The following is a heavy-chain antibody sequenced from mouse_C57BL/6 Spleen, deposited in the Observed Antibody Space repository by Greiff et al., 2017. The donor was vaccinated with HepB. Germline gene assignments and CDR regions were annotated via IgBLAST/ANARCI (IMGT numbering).Heavy chain of an antibody. V-gene: IGHV1-55*01. Sequence: VQLQQSGAELVKPGASVKMSCKASGYTFNSYWITWVKQRPGQGLEWIGDIYPGSGSTNYNEKFKSKATLTVDTSSSTAYMQLSSLTSEDSAVYYCARYDYDRSYYAMDYWGQGTSVTVSS. D-gene: IGHD2-4*01. CDR3: ARYDYDRSYYAMDY. CDR2: IYPGSGST. CDR1: GYTFNSYW. J-gene: IGHJ4*01.